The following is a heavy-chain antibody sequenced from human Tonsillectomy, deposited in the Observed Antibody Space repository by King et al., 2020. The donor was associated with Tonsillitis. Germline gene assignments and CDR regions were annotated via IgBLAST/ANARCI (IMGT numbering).Heavy chain of an antibody. CDR2: IKEDGSEK. V-gene: IGHV3-7*03. CDR1: GFTFSIYC. CDR3: ATNSGWIPC. D-gene: IGHD5-12*01. Sequence: VQLVESGGDLVQPGGSLRLSCAASGFTFSIYCMSWVRQAPGKGLEWVANIKEDGSEKYYLDSVKGRFTISRDNAKNSVYLQMNSLRAEDTAVYYCATNSGWIPCWGQGTLVTVSS. J-gene: IGHJ4*02.